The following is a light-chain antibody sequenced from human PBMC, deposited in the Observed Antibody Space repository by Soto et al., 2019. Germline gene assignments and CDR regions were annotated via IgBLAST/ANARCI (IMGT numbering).Light chain of an antibody. CDR1: QSLVHSDGNTY. CDR3: MQGTHWPPYT. CDR2: KVS. V-gene: IGKV2-30*02. Sequence: DVVMTQSPLSLPVTLGQPASISCRSSQSLVHSDGNTYLDWFHQRPGQSPRRLIYKVSNRDSGVPDRFSGSGSDTDFTLKISGVEAEDVGVYYCMQGTHWPPYTFVQGTKLPI. J-gene: IGKJ2*01.